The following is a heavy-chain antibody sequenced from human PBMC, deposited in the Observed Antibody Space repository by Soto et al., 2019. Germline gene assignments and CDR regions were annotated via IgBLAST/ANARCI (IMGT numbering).Heavy chain of an antibody. V-gene: IGHV3-15*07. CDR1: GFTFSNAW. J-gene: IGHJ4*02. CDR3: TTVPIEYSSSSKDY. CDR2: IKSKTDGGTT. Sequence: GGSLRLSCAASGFTFSNAWINWVRQAPGKGLEWVGRIKSKTDGGTTDYAAPVKGRFTISRDDSKNTLYLQMNSLKTEDTAVIYCTTVPIEYSSSSKDYGGQGTLVTFPS. D-gene: IGHD6-6*01.